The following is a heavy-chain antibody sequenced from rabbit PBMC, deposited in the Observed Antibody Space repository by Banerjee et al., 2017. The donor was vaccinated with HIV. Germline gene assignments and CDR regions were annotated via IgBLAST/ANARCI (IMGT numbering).Heavy chain of an antibody. CDR1: GFSFTNKYV. CDR3: ARHETGTSGWNLAL. D-gene: IGHD1-1*01. Sequence: QEQLEESGGDLVKPEGSLTLTCTASGFSFTNKYVMCWVRQAPGKGLEWIGCINTSSGNTVYASWAKGRVTISKTSSTTVTLQMTSLTAADTATYFCARHETGTSGWNLALWGQGTLVTVS. J-gene: IGHJ3*01. CDR2: INTSSGNT. V-gene: IGHV1S45*01.